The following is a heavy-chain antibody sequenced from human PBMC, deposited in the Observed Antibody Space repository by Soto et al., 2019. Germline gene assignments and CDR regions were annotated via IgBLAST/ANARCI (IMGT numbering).Heavy chain of an antibody. D-gene: IGHD3-10*01. CDR3: ARARWVYYYGSGSYYWFDY. Sequence: SETLSLTCTVSGGSISSGDYYWSWIRQPPGKGLEWIGYIYYSGGTYYNPSLKSRVTISVDTSKNQFSLKLSSVTAADTAVYYCARARWVYYYGSGSYYWFDYWGQGTLVTVSS. V-gene: IGHV4-30-4*01. CDR2: IYYSGGT. J-gene: IGHJ4*02. CDR1: GGSISSGDYY.